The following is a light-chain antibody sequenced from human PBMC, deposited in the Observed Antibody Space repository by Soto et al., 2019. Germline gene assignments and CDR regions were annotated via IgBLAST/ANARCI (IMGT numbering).Light chain of an antibody. J-gene: IGKJ4*01. V-gene: IGKV1-39*01. Sequence: DIQMTQSPSSLSASVGDRVTITCRASQSITLSLNWYQQKPGKAPNLLINAASALQSGVPSRFTGSGSGTDFTLTITSLQPEDFGTYYCQQSYSTPLTFGGGTKVEIK. CDR3: QQSYSTPLT. CDR1: QSITLS. CDR2: AAS.